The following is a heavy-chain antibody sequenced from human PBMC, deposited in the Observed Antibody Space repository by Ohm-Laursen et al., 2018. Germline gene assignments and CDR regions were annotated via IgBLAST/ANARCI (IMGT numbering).Heavy chain of an antibody. Sequence: SLRLSCTAPGFTFSSYGMHWVRQAPGKGLEWVSAISGSGGSTYYADSVRGRFTISRDNSKNTLYLQMNSLRAEDTAVYYCAKDRGIAVAGPLDYWGQGTLVTVSS. CDR2: ISGSGGST. V-gene: IGHV3-23*01. CDR1: GFTFSSYG. D-gene: IGHD6-19*01. J-gene: IGHJ4*02. CDR3: AKDRGIAVAGPLDY.